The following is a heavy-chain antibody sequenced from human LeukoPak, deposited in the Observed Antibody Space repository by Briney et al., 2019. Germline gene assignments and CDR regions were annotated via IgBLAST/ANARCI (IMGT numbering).Heavy chain of an antibody. J-gene: IGHJ4*02. CDR3: AKAGISQGPQDYYFHY. Sequence: PGGSLRLSCAASGFTFCSYVMHWVRRAPGRGLGWVAVISYDGSNKYYADSEKGRFTISRDNPNNTLYLQMNSLRAENTAVYYCAKAGISQGPQDYYFHYWGQGTLVTVPS. D-gene: IGHD1-26*01. V-gene: IGHV3-30-3*01. CDR1: GFTFCSYV. CDR2: ISYDGSNK.